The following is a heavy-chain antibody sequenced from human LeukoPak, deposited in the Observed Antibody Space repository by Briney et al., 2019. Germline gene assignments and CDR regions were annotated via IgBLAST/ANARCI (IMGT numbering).Heavy chain of an antibody. CDR2: ISAYNGNT. V-gene: IGHV1-18*01. CDR1: GYTFTSYG. J-gene: IGHJ6*03. D-gene: IGHD3-10*01. Sequence: ASVKVSCKASGYTFTSYGISWVRQAPGQGLEWMGWISAYNGNTNYAQKLQGRVTMTTDTSTSTAYMESRSLRSDDTAVYYCARDLPLYGSGNYMDVWGKGTTVTISS. CDR3: ARDLPLYGSGNYMDV.